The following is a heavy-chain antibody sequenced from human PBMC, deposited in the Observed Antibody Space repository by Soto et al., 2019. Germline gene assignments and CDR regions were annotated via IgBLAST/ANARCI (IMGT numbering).Heavy chain of an antibody. D-gene: IGHD4-17*01. CDR3: ARAFYGDFAAYYYAMDV. J-gene: IGHJ6*02. V-gene: IGHV3-30-3*01. CDR1: GFTFSSYA. Sequence: GGSLRLSCAASGFTFSSYAMHWVRQAPGKGLEWVAVISYDGSNKYYADSVKGRFTISRDNSKNTLYLQMNSLRAEDTAVYYCARAFYGDFAAYYYAMDVWGQGTTVTVSS. CDR2: ISYDGSNK.